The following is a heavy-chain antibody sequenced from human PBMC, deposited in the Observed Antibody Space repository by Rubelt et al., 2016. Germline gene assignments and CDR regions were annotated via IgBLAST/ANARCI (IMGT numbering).Heavy chain of an antibody. CDR3: ARHVDGSGSYFGNFDY. V-gene: IGHV4-39*01. CDR2: IYYSGST. J-gene: IGHJ4*02. Sequence: LGWIGGIYYSGSTYYNPSLKSRVTISVDTSKNQFSLKLSSVTAADTAVYYCARHVDGSGSYFGNFDYWGQGTLVTVSS. D-gene: IGHD3-10*01.